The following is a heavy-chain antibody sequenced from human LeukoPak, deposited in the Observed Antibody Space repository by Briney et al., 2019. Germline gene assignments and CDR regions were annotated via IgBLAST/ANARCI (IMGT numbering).Heavy chain of an antibody. CDR2: INPNSGGT. Sequence: ASVKVSCTASGYTFTGYYMHWVRQAPGQGLEWMGRINPNSGGTNYAQKFQGRVTMTRDTSISTAYMELSRLRSDDTAVYYCARGGFKDYYYMDVWGKGTTVTVSS. D-gene: IGHD2-15*01. J-gene: IGHJ6*03. CDR1: GYTFTGYY. V-gene: IGHV1-2*06. CDR3: ARGGFKDYYYMDV.